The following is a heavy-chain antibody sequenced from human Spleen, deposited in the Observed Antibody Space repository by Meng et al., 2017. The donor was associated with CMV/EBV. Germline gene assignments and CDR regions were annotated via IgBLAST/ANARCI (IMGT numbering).Heavy chain of an antibody. CDR2: IYYSGST. CDR1: GGSVSSSSYY. J-gene: IGHJ2*01. Sequence: GSLRLSCTVSGGSVSSSSYYWGWIRQPPGKGLEWIGSIYYSGSTYYNVSLKSRVTISVDTSKNQFSLKLNSVTAADTAMYYCARKSPYWYFDLWGRGTLVTVSS. V-gene: IGHV4-39*07. CDR3: ARKSPYWYFDL.